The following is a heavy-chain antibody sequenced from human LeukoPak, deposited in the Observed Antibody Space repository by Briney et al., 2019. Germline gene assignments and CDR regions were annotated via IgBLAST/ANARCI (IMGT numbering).Heavy chain of an antibody. CDR1: GFISGNDA. V-gene: IGHV3-23*01. CDR3: AKHYCSSTSCYIPDAFDI. J-gene: IGHJ3*02. D-gene: IGHD2-2*02. Sequence: GGSLSLYCAASGFISGNDAMTWVRQAPGKGLEWVSTVSGRGGYTYYAGSVKGRFTISRDNSKNTLYLQMNSLRAEDTAVYYCAKHYCSSTSCYIPDAFDIWGQGTMVTVSS. CDR2: VSGRGGYT.